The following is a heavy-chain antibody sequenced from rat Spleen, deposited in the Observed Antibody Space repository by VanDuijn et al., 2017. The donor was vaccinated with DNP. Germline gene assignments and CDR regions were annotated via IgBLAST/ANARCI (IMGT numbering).Heavy chain of an antibody. V-gene: IGHV5-31*01. D-gene: IGHD1-4*01. CDR1: GFTFNNYW. CDR3: TRGLPEYNYYVMDA. CDR2: IHNTGGTT. J-gene: IGHJ4*01. Sequence: EVQLVESGGGPVQPGRSLKLSCVASGFTFNNYWMTWIRQAPGKGLEWVASIHNTGGTTYYPDSLKGRFSISRDNAKRTLYLQMNSLRSEDTATYYCTRGLPEYNYYVMDAWGQGASVTVSS.